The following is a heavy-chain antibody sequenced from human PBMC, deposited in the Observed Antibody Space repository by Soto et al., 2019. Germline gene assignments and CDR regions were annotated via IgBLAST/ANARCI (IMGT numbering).Heavy chain of an antibody. D-gene: IGHD3-10*01. V-gene: IGHV3-23*01. J-gene: IGHJ4*02. CDR2: ISGSGGST. CDR3: AKAPARGGYGSGSYRYHAKLGYDY. CDR1: GFTFSSYA. Sequence: GGSLRLSCAASGFTFSSYAMSWVRQAPGKGLEWVSAISGSGGSTYYADSVKGRFTISRDNSKNTLYLQMNSLRAEDTAVYYCAKAPARGGYGSGSYRYHAKLGYDYWGQGTLVTVSS.